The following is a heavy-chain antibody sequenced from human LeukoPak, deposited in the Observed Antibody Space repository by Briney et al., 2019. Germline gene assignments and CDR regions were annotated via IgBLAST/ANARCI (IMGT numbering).Heavy chain of an antibody. D-gene: IGHD3-22*01. CDR3: ANGGTYSSGP. Sequence: GSLRLSCAASGFTFSSYSMDWVRQAPGKGLEWVSSISSSSSYIYYADSVKGRFTISRDNAKNSLFLQINSLRAEDTAVYYCANGGTYSSGPWGQGTLVTVSS. CDR1: GFTFSSYS. CDR2: ISSSSSYI. J-gene: IGHJ5*02. V-gene: IGHV3-21*01.